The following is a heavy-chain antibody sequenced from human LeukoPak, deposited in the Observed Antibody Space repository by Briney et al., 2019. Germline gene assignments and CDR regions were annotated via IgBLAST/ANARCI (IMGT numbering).Heavy chain of an antibody. CDR1: GFTYSDYG. J-gene: IGHJ5*01. V-gene: IGHV3-30*02. D-gene: IGHD3-16*01. CDR3: VKGGSISHNWFDS. CDR2: ILNDGTWE. Sequence: GGSLRLSCAASGFTYSDYGMHWVRQAPGRGLEWVSFILNDGTWEYYPDSVKGRLTISRDNSRNTLYLQMNSVRLEDTAIYYCVKGGSISHNWFDSWGQGTLVTVSS.